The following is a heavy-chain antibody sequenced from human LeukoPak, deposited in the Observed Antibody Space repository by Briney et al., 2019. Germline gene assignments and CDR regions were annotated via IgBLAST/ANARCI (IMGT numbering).Heavy chain of an antibody. CDR3: AREPFYYDSTLLDAFDI. CDR1: GGSISNYY. D-gene: IGHD3-9*01. V-gene: IGHV4-4*07. J-gene: IGHJ3*02. CDR2: IYPSVST. Sequence: PSETLSLTCTVSGGSISNYYWSWIRQPAGEGLEWIGRIYPSVSTNYNPSLKSRVTISVDKSKNQFSLKLNSVTAADTAVYYCAREPFYYDSTLLDAFDIWGQGTMVTVSS.